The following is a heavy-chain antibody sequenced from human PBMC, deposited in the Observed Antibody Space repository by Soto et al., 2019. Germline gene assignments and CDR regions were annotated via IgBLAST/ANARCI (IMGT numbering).Heavy chain of an antibody. CDR2: ISYDGSDK. D-gene: IGHD3-22*01. Sequence: VQLVESGGGEVQPGRSLRLSCAASGFKYTDFALHLVRQAPGKGLEWVAIISYDGSDKYYADSVKGRFVISRDNPKNTLYLEMNSLRPEDTAVYFCARRAWDSYYAIDVWGQGTTVTVFS. V-gene: IGHV3-30*09. CDR3: ARRAWDSYYAIDV. J-gene: IGHJ6*02. CDR1: GFKYTDFA.